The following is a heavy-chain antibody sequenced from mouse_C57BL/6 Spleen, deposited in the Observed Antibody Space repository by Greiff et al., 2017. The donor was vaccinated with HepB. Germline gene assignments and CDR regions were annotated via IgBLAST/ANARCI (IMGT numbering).Heavy chain of an antibody. Sequence: EVQLQQSGPELVKPGASVKISCKASGYTFTDYYMNWVKQSHGKSLEWIGDINPNNGGTSYNQKFKGKATLTVDKSSSTAYMELRSLTSEDSAVYYCARSGYYVSSYYFDYWGQGTTLTVSS. CDR3: ARSGYYVSSYYFDY. CDR2: INPNNGGT. D-gene: IGHD1-1*01. J-gene: IGHJ2*01. CDR1: GYTFTDYY. V-gene: IGHV1-26*01.